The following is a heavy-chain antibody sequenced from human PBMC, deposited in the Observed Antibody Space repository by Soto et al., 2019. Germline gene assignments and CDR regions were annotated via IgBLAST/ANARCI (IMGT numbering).Heavy chain of an antibody. J-gene: IGHJ4*02. D-gene: IGHD1-26*01. Sequence: GASVKVSCKASGYTFTGYYMHWVRQAPGQGLEWMGWINPNSGGTNYAQKFQGRVTMTRDTSISTAYMVFLQMNSLKTEDTAVYYCATDAPTSKWDTGHFDHWGQGTLVTVSS. CDR1: GYTFTGYY. V-gene: IGHV1-2*02. CDR3: ATDAPTSKWDTGHFDH. CDR2: INPNSGGT.